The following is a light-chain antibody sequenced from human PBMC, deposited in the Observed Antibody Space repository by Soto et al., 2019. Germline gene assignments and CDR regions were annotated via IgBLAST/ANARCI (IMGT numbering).Light chain of an antibody. CDR2: DAS. V-gene: IGKV3D-15*01. CDR3: QQYNNWHPLT. Sequence: EIVMTQSPGALSVSPGERATLSCRASQSVSTNLAWYQQKPGQAPRLLIYDASTRATGIPARFSGSGSGTEFTLTISSLQSKDFAVYYCQQYNNWHPLTFGGGTKVDIK. CDR1: QSVSTN. J-gene: IGKJ4*01.